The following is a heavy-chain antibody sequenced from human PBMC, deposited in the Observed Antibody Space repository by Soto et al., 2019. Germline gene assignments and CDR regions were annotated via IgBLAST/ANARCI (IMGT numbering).Heavy chain of an antibody. CDR2: INHSGTT. Sequence: PSETLSLTCAVYGGSFSDYYWSWIRQPPGKGLEWIGEINHSGTTNYDPSLKSRVTISVDTSKNQFSLKLSSVTAADTAVYYCARVKRITMVRGVTLYFDYWGQGTLVTVSS. CDR1: GGSFSDYY. V-gene: IGHV4-34*01. D-gene: IGHD3-10*01. J-gene: IGHJ4*02. CDR3: ARVKRITMVRGVTLYFDY.